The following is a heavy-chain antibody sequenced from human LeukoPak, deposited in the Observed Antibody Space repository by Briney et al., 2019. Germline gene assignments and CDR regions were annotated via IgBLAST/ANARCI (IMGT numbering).Heavy chain of an antibody. J-gene: IGHJ4*02. CDR2: IYYSGST. V-gene: IGHV4-59*01. CDR1: GGSISSYY. Sequence: SETLSLTCTVSGGSISSYYWSWIRQPPGKGLEWIGYIYYSGSTNYNPSLKSRVTISVDTSKNQFSLKLSSVTAADTAVYYCARDLLGSRSDYWGQGTLVTVSS. D-gene: IGHD1-26*01. CDR3: ARDLLGSRSDY.